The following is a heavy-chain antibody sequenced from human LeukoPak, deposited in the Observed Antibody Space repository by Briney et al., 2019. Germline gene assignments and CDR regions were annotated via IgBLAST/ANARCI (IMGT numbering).Heavy chain of an antibody. Sequence: SETLSLTCTVSGGSISSYYWSWIRKPAGKGMEWIGRIYASGSTNYTPSLKSRVTMSLDTSKNQFSLNLSYVTAADTAVDYCARKALPGNWFDPGGQGTLVTVSS. CDR2: IYASGST. CDR3: ARKALPGNWFDP. CDR1: GGSISSYY. V-gene: IGHV4-4*07. J-gene: IGHJ5*02.